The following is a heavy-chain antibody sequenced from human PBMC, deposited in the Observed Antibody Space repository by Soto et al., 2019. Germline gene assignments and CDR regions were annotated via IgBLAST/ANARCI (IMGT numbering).Heavy chain of an antibody. D-gene: IGHD6-13*01. V-gene: IGHV4-59*01. CDR3: ARGSIAAASDWFDP. Sequence: LVLLCVTCSVFGGSISSYYWSWIRQPPGKGLEWIGYIYYSGSTNYNPSLKSRVTISVDTSKNQFSLKLSSVTAADTAVYYCARGSIAAASDWFDPWGQATLVTVSS. CDR2: IYYSGST. CDR1: GGSISSYY. J-gene: IGHJ5*02.